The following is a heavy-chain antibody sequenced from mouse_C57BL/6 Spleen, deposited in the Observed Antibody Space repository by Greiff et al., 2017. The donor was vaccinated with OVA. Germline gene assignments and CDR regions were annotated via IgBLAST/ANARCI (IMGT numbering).Heavy chain of an antibody. J-gene: IGHJ1*03. CDR3: TGSHYYGSSYDFDV. V-gene: IGHV6-3*01. CDR1: GFTFSNYW. CDR2: IRLKSDNYAT. Sequence: EVKLMESGGGLVQPGGSMKLSCVASGFTFSNYWMNWVRQSPEKGLEWVAQIRLKSDNYATHYAESVKGRFTISRDDSKSSVYLQMNNLRAEDTGIYYCTGSHYYGSSYDFDVWGTGTTVTVSS. D-gene: IGHD1-1*01.